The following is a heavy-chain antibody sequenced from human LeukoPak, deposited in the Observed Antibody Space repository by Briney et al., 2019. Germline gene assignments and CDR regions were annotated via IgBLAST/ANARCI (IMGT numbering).Heavy chain of an antibody. CDR1: GFTVSSNY. D-gene: IGHD3-22*01. V-gene: IGHV3-53*01. CDR3: AREKSDSSGYANWFDP. Sequence: GGCLRLSCAASGFTVSSNYMTWVRQAPGKGLEWVSVLYSGGSTHYADSVKGRFTIFRDNSKNTLHLQMNSLKAEDTAVYYCAREKSDSSGYANWFDPWGQGTLVTVSS. J-gene: IGHJ5*02. CDR2: LYSGGST.